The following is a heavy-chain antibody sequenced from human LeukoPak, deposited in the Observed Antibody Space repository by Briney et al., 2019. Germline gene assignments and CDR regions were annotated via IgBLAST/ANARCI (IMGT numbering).Heavy chain of an antibody. J-gene: IGHJ4*02. CDR3: ARMDDYAFFDY. D-gene: IGHD3-16*01. V-gene: IGHV4-59*01. Sequence: PSETLSLTCTVSGGSISSYYWSWIRQPPGKGLEWIGYIYYSGSTNYNPSLKSRVTIPVDTSKNQFSLKLSSVTAADTAMYYCARMDDYAFFDYWGQGTLVTVSS. CDR1: GGSISSYY. CDR2: IYYSGST.